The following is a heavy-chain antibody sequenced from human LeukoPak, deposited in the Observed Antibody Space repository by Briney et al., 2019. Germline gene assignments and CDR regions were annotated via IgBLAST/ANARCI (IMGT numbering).Heavy chain of an antibody. CDR3: ARGRMVYAIGSAFDI. V-gene: IGHV1-46*01. D-gene: IGHD2-8*01. J-gene: IGHJ3*02. Sequence: ASVKVSCKASGYTFTSYYMHWVRQAPGQGLDWLEIFNPSGGSTSYAQKFQGRVTMTRDMSTSTVYMELSSLRSEDTAVYYCARGRMVYAIGSAFDIWGQGTMVTVSS. CDR1: GYTFTSYY. CDR2: FNPSGGST.